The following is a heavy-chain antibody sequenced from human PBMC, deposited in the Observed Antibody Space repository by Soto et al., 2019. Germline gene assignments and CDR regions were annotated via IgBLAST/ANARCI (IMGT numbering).Heavy chain of an antibody. V-gene: IGHV3-23*01. CDR1: GFTFSSYA. CDR2: ISGSGGST. CDR3: AKDQDFSMIGVVITSGFDY. D-gene: IGHD3-22*01. Sequence: HPGGSLRLSCAASGFTFSSYAMSWVRQAPGKGLEWVSAISGSGGSTYYADSVKGRFTISRDNSKNTLYLQMNSLRAEDTAVYYCAKDQDFSMIGVVITSGFDYWCQGPLVTVSS. J-gene: IGHJ4*02.